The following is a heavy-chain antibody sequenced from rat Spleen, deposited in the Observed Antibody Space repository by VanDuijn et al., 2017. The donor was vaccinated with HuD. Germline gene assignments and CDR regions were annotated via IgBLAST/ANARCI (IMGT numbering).Heavy chain of an antibody. CDR1: GFTFSNYG. CDR2: ISYDGSST. J-gene: IGHJ2*01. D-gene: IGHD1-2*01. V-gene: IGHV5-7*01. CDR3: ARQRSS. Sequence: EVQLMESGGGLVQPGRSLKLSCAASGFTFSNYGMHWIRQAPKKGLEWVATISYDGSSTYYRDSVKGRFTISRDNAKSTLYLQMDSLRSEDTATYYCARQRSSWGQGVMVTVSS.